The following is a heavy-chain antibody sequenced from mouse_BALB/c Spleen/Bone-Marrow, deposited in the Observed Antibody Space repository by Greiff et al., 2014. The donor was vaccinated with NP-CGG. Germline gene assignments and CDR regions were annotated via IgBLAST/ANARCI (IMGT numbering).Heavy chain of an antibody. CDR2: ILPGSGGT. CDR3: ARNLYYFDY. CDR1: GYTFSSYW. J-gene: IGHJ2*01. Sequence: VKLVESGAELMKPGASVKISCKATGYTFSSYWIEWVKQRPGHGLEWIGEILPGSGGTNYSEKFRGKATFTADTSSNTAYMQLSSLTSEDSAVYYCARNLYYFDYWGQGTTLTVSS. V-gene: IGHV1-9*01.